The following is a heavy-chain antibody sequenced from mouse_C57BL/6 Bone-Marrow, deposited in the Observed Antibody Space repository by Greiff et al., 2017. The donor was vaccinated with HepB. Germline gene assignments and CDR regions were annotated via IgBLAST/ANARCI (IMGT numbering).Heavy chain of an antibody. CDR1: GYTFTSYW. CDR3: ARSGTTVVAKDWYVDV. Sequence: VQLQQPGAELVKPGASVKMSCKASGYTFTSYWITWVKQRPGQGLEWIGDIYPGSGSTNYNEKFKSKATLTVDTSSSTAYMQLSSLTSEDSAVYYCARSGTTVVAKDWYVDVWGTGTTVTVSS. D-gene: IGHD1-1*01. J-gene: IGHJ1*03. CDR2: IYPGSGST. V-gene: IGHV1-55*01.